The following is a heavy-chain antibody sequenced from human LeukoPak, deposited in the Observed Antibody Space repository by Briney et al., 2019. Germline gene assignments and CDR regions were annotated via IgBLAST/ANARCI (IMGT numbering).Heavy chain of an antibody. CDR1: GFTFNRFY. J-gene: IGHJ6*02. D-gene: IGHD5-18*01. CDR2: ISSNGATT. Sequence: GGSLRLSCSASGFTFNRFYLHWVRQAPGKGLEFVSHISSNGATTYYADSVKGRFTISRDNSKNTLYLQMSSLRADDTAVYYCARDQIQLWFKSDYYYGMDVWGQGTTVTVSS. CDR3: ARDQIQLWFKSDYYYGMDV. V-gene: IGHV3-64D*06.